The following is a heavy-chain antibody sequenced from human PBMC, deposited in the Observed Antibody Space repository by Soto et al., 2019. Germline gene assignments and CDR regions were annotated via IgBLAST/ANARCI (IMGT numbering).Heavy chain of an antibody. D-gene: IGHD2-8*01. V-gene: IGHV4-61*01. CDR2: IYYSGST. J-gene: IGHJ4*02. CDR3: ARGYGVVLMVYAHDY. Sequence: SETLSLTCTVSGGSVSSGSYYWSWIRQPPGKGLEWIGYIYYSGSTNYNPSLKSRVTISVDTSKNQFSLKLSSVTAADTAVYYCARGYGVVLMVYAHDYWGQGTLVTVSS. CDR1: GGSVSSGSYY.